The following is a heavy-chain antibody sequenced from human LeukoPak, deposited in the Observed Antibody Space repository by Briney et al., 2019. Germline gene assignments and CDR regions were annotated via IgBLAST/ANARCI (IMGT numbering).Heavy chain of an antibody. CDR3: ARDKGVDHGVYYMDV. Sequence: GGSLRLSYAASGFTLSNYWMPWVRQAPGKGLEWVADIKQDGSEKLYVNSVRGRFTISRDNAKMSLFLQMNSLRAEDTAVYYCARDKGVDHGVYYMDVWGKGTTVTVS. D-gene: IGHD3-3*01. V-gene: IGHV3-7*01. CDR2: IKQDGSEK. J-gene: IGHJ6*03. CDR1: GFTLSNYW.